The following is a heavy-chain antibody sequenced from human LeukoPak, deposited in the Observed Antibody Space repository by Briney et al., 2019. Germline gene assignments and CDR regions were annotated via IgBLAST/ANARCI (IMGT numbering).Heavy chain of an antibody. J-gene: IGHJ4*02. CDR2: IYYRGST. CDR3: TRHPNWGSPDY. D-gene: IGHD7-27*01. V-gene: IGHV4-39*01. Sequence: PSETLSPTCTVSGGSVSSSSYSWGWTRQPPGKGLEWIGSIYYRGSTYYNPSLKSRATISVDTSKNQFSLKLSSVTAADTAVYYCTRHPNWGSPDYWGQGTLVTVSS. CDR1: GGSVSSSSYS.